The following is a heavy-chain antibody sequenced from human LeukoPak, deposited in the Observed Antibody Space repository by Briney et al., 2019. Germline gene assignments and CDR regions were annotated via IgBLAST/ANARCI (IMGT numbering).Heavy chain of an antibody. CDR2: INPNSGGT. CDR1: GYTFTGYY. Sequence: ASVEVSCKASGYTFTGYYMHWVRQAPGQGLEWMGWINPNSGGTNYAQKFQGRVTMTRDTSISTAYMELSRLRSDDTAVYYCARDHRGYSSGWYGYWGQGTLVTVSS. V-gene: IGHV1-2*02. CDR3: ARDHRGYSSGWYGY. J-gene: IGHJ4*02. D-gene: IGHD6-19*01.